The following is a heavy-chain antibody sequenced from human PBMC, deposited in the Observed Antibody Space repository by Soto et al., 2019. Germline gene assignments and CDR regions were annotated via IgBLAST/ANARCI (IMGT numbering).Heavy chain of an antibody. CDR1: GYTFTHYY. D-gene: IGHD6-13*01. CDR3: ARDLAAGDH. J-gene: IGHJ4*02. CDR2: INPASGST. Sequence: QVQLVQSGAEVKKPGASVKLSCRTSGYTFTHYYIHWVRQAPGQGLEWLAIINPASGSTNYAQDFQGRVTLAMDTSTTTVYMELIGLRAEDSAIFYFARDLAAGDHWGQGTLVTVSS. V-gene: IGHV1-46*01.